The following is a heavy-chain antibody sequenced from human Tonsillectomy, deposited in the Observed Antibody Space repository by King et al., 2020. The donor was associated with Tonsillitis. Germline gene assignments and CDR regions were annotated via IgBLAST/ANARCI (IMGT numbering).Heavy chain of an antibody. CDR2: IVXGSGNT. J-gene: IGHJ4*02. CDR3: AAGPEIQLWD. D-gene: IGHD5-18*01. Sequence: QLVQSGPEVKKPGTSVKVSCKASGFTFTRSGMQWVRQARGQRLEWIGWIVXGSGNTNYAQKFQXRVTITRDMSTSTAYMELSSLRSEDTAVYYCAAGPEIQLWDWGQGTLVTVSS. V-gene: IGHV1-58*02. CDR1: GFTFTRSG.